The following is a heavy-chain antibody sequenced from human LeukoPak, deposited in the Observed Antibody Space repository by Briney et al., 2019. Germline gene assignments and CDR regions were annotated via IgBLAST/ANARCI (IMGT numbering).Heavy chain of an antibody. CDR2: ISGSGGST. J-gene: IGHJ3*02. Sequence: GGSLRLSCAASGFTFSSYAMSWVRQAPGKGLEWVSAISGSGGSTYYADSVKGRFTISRDNSKNTLYLQMNSLRAEDTAVYYCAKVGPMIVVVNPSNAFDIWGQGTVVTVSS. CDR3: AKVGPMIVVVNPSNAFDI. D-gene: IGHD3-22*01. V-gene: IGHV3-23*01. CDR1: GFTFSSYA.